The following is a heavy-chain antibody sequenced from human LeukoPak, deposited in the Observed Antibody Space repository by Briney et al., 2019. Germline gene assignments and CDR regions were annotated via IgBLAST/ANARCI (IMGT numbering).Heavy chain of an antibody. D-gene: IGHD2-2*01. CDR3: AKELRYCSSTSCLYYFDY. V-gene: IGHV3-7*03. CDR1: GFTFRDYW. Sequence: GGSLRLSCAVSGFTFRDYWMSLVRQAPGKGLEWVANINQDGSEKYYADSMKGRCTISRINAKNSLYLQMKSLRAEDTAVYYCAKELRYCSSTSCLYYFDYWGQGTLVTVSS. CDR2: INQDGSEK. J-gene: IGHJ4*02.